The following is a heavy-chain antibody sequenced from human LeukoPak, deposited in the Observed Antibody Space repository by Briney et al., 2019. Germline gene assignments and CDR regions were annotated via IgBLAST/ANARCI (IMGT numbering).Heavy chain of an antibody. J-gene: IGHJ5*02. CDR1: GFIFSTYA. Sequence: GGSLRLSCAASGFIFSTYAMHWVRQAPGKGLEWVAFIRYDGSNNYYADSVKGRFTISRDNSENTLYLQMNSLKAEDTAVYYCAKSSGSSWYGDWFDPWGLGALVTVSS. CDR3: AKSSGSSWYGDWFDP. D-gene: IGHD6-13*01. V-gene: IGHV3-30*02. CDR2: IRYDGSNN.